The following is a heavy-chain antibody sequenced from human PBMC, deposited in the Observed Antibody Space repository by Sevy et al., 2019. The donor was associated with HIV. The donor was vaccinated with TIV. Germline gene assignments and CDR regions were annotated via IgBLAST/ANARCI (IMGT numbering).Heavy chain of an antibody. CDR3: ARVAAVASTLYYFDF. CDR1: GFSFSTYS. J-gene: IGHJ4*02. CDR2: ISTSSSTI. Sequence: GGSLRLSCAASGFSFSTYSMNWVRQAPGKGLEWVSYISTSSSTIYYADSVKGRFTISRDNAKRSLYLQMNSLRDEDTAVYYCARVAAVASTLYYFDFWGLGTLVTVSS. D-gene: IGHD6-19*01. V-gene: IGHV3-48*02.